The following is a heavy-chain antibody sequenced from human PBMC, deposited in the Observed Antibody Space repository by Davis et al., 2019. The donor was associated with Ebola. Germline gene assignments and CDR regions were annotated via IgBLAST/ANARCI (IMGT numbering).Heavy chain of an antibody. CDR3: ATRLRTGPYGDYYDAFDI. Sequence: ASVKVSCKVSGYTLTELSMHWVRQAPGKGLEWMGGFDPEDGETIYAQKFQGRVTMTEDTSTDTAYMELSSLRSEDTAVYYCATRLRTGPYGDYYDAFDIWGQGTMVTVSS. CDR1: GYTLTELS. D-gene: IGHD4-17*01. CDR2: FDPEDGET. V-gene: IGHV1-24*01. J-gene: IGHJ3*02.